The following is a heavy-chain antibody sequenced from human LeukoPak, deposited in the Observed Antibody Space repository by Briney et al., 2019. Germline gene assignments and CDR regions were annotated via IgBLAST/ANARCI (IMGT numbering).Heavy chain of an antibody. D-gene: IGHD1-26*01. CDR3: ARGKSRGSHIDY. CDR2: IYHSGST. Sequence: SETLSLTCTVSGGSISSGSYYWSWIRQPAGKGLEWIGSIYHSGSTYYNPSLKSRVTISVDTSKNQFSLKLRSVTAADTALYYCARGKSRGSHIDYWGLGTLVTVSS. J-gene: IGHJ4*02. V-gene: IGHV4-39*07. CDR1: GGSISSGSYY.